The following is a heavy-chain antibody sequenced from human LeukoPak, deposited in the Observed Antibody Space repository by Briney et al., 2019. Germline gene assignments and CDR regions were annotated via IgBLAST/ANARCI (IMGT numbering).Heavy chain of an antibody. CDR3: AKHYGSTSMADY. D-gene: IGHD4-23*01. CDR1: GIPFNNYD. V-gene: IGHV3-23*01. CDR2: YCGSGSNT. Sequence: PGGSLRLLCGTSGIPFNNYDMRWVRQAPGKGLEWVTDYCGSGSNTYYSASVKCRFTISRDNSKNTLYLQSNSLRAEETAVYYCAKHYGSTSMADYWGQGTLVTVSS. J-gene: IGHJ4*02.